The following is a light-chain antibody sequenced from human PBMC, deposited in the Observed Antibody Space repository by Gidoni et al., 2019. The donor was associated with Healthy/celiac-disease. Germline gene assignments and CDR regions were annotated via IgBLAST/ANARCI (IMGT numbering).Light chain of an antibody. CDR1: QSISSSY. CDR2: GAS. J-gene: IGKJ4*01. V-gene: IGKV3-20*01. Sequence: VLTQSPGTLSVSPGERATFTCRASQSISSSYLAWYQQKPGQATRLLIYGASSRATGIPDRFSGSGSGKDFTLTISSLEPEDCAVYYWQQYGSSPLTFGGGTKVEIK. CDR3: QQYGSSPLT.